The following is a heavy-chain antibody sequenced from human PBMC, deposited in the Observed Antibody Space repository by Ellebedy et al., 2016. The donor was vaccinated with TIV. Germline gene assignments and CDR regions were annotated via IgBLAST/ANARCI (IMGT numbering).Heavy chain of an antibody. J-gene: IGHJ6*02. CDR3: AAGGGSRKRGYYYYGMDV. D-gene: IGHD2-15*01. CDR1: GGSFSGYY. V-gene: IGHV4-34*01. Sequence: GSLRLSXAVYGGSFSGYYWSWIRQPPGKGLEWIGEINHSGSTNYNPSLKSRVTISVDTSKNQFSLKLSSVTAADTAVYYCAAGGGSRKRGYYYYGMDVWGQGTTVTVSS. CDR2: INHSGST.